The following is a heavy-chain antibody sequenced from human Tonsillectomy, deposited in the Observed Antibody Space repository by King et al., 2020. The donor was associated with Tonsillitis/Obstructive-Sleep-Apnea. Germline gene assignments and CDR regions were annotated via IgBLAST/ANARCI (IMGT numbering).Heavy chain of an antibody. CDR1: GVSISSGSHY. CDR3: ARHVVAAATMSVDY. CDR2: IFYSGNS. D-gene: IGHD6-13*01. Sequence: QLQESGPGLVKPSETLSLTCTVSGVSISSGSHYWGWIRQPPGKGLEWIGTIFYSGNSYYNPSLKGRVTISVDTSKNQFSLKLSFVTAADTAVYYCARHVVAAATMSVDYWGQGTLVTVSS. V-gene: IGHV4-39*01. J-gene: IGHJ4*02.